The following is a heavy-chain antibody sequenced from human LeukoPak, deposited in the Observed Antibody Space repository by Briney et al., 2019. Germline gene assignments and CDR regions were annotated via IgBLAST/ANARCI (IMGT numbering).Heavy chain of an antibody. CDR3: VRENISGTNWFDP. CDR1: DYSITTDHH. Sequence: PSETLSLTCGVSDYSITTDHHWGWIRQPPAPGKGLEWIGSIYHSGSTYYNPSLKNRVTISVDTSKNQFSLKLTSVTAADTALYYCVRENISGTNWFDPWGQGTLVTVFS. D-gene: IGHD3-10*01. V-gene: IGHV4-38-2*02. J-gene: IGHJ5*02. CDR2: IYHSGST.